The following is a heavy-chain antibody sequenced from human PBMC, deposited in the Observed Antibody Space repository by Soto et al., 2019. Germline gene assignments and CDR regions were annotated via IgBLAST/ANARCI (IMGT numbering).Heavy chain of an antibody. Sequence: ASVKVSCKASGYTFTGYYMHWVRQAPGQGLEWMGWINPNSGGTNYAQKFQGRVTMTRDTSISTAYMELSRLRSDDTAVYYCAREYCSSNSWNGMDVWGQGTTVTVSS. CDR1: GYTFTGYY. D-gene: IGHD2-2*01. CDR2: INPNSGGT. CDR3: AREYCSSNSWNGMDV. J-gene: IGHJ6*02. V-gene: IGHV1-2*02.